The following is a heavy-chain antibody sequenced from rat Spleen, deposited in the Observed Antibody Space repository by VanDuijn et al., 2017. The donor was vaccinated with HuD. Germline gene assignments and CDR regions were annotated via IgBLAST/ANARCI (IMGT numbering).Heavy chain of an antibody. V-gene: IGHV5-25*01. Sequence: EVQLVESGGGLVQPGRSLKLSCAASGFTFSDHYMAWVRQAPTKGLEWVASISNCGGNTYYRDSVKGRFTISRDNAKSTLYLQMDSLRSEDTATYYCTRRVYNNYYFDYWGQGVMVTVSS. CDR3: TRRVYNNYYFDY. J-gene: IGHJ2*01. CDR1: GFTFSDHY. D-gene: IGHD1-10*01. CDR2: ISNCGGNT.